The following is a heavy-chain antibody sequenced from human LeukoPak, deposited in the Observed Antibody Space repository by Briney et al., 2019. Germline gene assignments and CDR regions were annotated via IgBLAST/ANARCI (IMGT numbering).Heavy chain of an antibody. CDR3: ARVGTGYGSGSYSPNYIDY. CDR1: GGSFSGYY. J-gene: IGHJ4*02. D-gene: IGHD3-10*01. CDR2: INHSGST. V-gene: IGHV4-34*01. Sequence: RASETLSLTCAVYGGSFSGYYWSWIRQPPGKGLEWIGEINHSGSTNYNPSLKSRVTISVDTSKNQFSLKLSSVTAADTAVYYCARVGTGYGSGSYSPNYIDYWGQGTLVTVSS.